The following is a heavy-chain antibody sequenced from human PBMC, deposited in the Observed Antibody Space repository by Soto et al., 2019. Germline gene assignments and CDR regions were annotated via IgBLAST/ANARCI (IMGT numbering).Heavy chain of an antibody. CDR2: IFYTGST. J-gene: IGHJ5*02. V-gene: IGHV4-61*03. CDR1: GASISGGTYY. Sequence: SETLSLTCTVSGASISGGTYYWAWIRQAPGKGLEWVGHIFYTGSTNYNPALNDRVTISVDTSKNHFSLQLTSVAAADTAVYYCARGAGFSYASTWFDIWGQGTLVTVS. D-gene: IGHD5-18*01. CDR3: ARGAGFSYASTWFDI.